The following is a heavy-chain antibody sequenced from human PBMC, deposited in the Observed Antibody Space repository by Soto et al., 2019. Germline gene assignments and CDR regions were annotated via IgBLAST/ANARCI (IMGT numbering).Heavy chain of an antibody. D-gene: IGHD5-12*01. CDR1: GGSFSGYY. V-gene: IGHV4-34*01. CDR2: INHSGST. Sequence: SETLSLTCTVYGGSFSGYYWSWIRQPPGKGLEWIGEINHSGSTNYNPSLKSRVTISVDTSKNQFSLKLSSVTAADTAVYYCARGFQRGPYYYYYYGMDVWGQGTTVTVSS. CDR3: ARGFQRGPYYYYYYGMDV. J-gene: IGHJ6*02.